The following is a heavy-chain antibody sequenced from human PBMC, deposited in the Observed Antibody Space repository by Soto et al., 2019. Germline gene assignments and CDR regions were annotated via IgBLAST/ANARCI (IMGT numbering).Heavy chain of an antibody. CDR2: IKSDAYGGAI. V-gene: IGHV3-15*01. Sequence: EVQLVESGGGLVKPGGSLRLSGAGSGFTFSNAWMSWVRRAPGKGLEWVGRIKSDAYGGAIDYAAPVKGRFTISRDDSKTTLFLQMNNLRAEDTAVYSCTTTKCRLEPPTNDFWGQGTPVIVSS. CDR3: TTTKCRLEPPTNDF. J-gene: IGHJ4*02. CDR1: GFTFSNAW. D-gene: IGHD2-8*01.